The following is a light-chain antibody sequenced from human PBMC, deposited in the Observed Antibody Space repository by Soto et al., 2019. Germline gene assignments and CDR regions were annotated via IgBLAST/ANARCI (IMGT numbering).Light chain of an antibody. V-gene: IGLV2-14*03. CDR2: DVN. CDR3: NSYSTSSTPLV. J-gene: IGLJ7*01. CDR1: SSDVGGYDY. Sequence: QSVLTQPASVSGSPGQSITISCTGTSSDVGGYDYVSWYQQHPGKAPRLMIYDVNNRPSGVSNRFSGSKSGNTASLTISGLQAEEEADDYCNSYSTSSTPLVFGGGTQLTVL.